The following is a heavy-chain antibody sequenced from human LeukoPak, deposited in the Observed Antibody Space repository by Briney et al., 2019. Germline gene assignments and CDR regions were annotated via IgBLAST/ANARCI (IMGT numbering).Heavy chain of an antibody. Sequence: GGSLRLSCAASGFTFSSYGMHWVRQAPGKGLEWVAVISYDGSNKYYADSVKGRFTISRDNSKNTLYLQMNSLRAEDTAVYYCAKARGGYSYYFDYWGQGTLVTVSS. J-gene: IGHJ4*02. CDR2: ISYDGSNK. D-gene: IGHD5-18*01. V-gene: IGHV3-30*18. CDR3: AKARGGYSYYFDY. CDR1: GFTFSSYG.